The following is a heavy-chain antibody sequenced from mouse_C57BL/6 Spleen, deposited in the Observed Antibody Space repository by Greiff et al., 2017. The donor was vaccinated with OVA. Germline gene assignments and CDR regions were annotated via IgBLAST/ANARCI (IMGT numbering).Heavy chain of an antibody. Sequence: QVHVKQSGAELVKPGASVKLSCKASGYTFTSYWMQWVKQRPGQGLEWIGEIDPSDSYTNYNQKFKGKATLTVDTSSSTAYMQLSSLTSEDSAVYYCARWVTTVVPFAYWGQGTLVTVSA. CDR1: GYTFTSYW. CDR3: ARWVTTVVPFAY. J-gene: IGHJ3*01. D-gene: IGHD1-1*01. V-gene: IGHV1-50*01. CDR2: IDPSDSYT.